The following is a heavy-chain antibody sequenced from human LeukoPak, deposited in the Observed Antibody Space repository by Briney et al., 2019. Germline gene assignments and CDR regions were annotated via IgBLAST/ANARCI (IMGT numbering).Heavy chain of an antibody. CDR3: ARDQDWAFDY. V-gene: IGHV3-7*01. Sequence: GGSLRLSCAASGFTFSRYWMSWVRQAPGKGLEWVACIKEDGSEKYYVDSVKGRFTISRDNAKNSLYLQINNVGADDTAVYYCARDQDWAFDYWGQGTLVTVSS. CDR1: GFTFSRYW. CDR2: IKEDGSEK. D-gene: IGHD3/OR15-3a*01. J-gene: IGHJ4*02.